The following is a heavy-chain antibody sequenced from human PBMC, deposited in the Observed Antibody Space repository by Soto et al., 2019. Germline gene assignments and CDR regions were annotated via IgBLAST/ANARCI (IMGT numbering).Heavy chain of an antibody. CDR1: GFTFSSSS. CDR2: ITASSSST. J-gene: IGHJ4*02. Sequence: GGSLGLSCAASGFTFSSSSMNWVRQAPGKGLEWVSFITASSSSTYYADSVKGRFTISRDNAKNTLYLQMNNLKAEDTAVYYCAKIPLNYYDSGNYYNYWGQGTLVTVSS. V-gene: IGHV3-23*01. CDR3: AKIPLNYYDSGNYYNY. D-gene: IGHD3-10*01.